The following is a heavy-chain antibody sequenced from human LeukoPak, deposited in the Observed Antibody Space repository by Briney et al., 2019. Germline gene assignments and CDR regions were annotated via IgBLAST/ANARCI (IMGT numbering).Heavy chain of an antibody. CDR3: ARSGSYPSWFDP. D-gene: IGHD1-26*01. V-gene: IGHV3-33*08. CDR2: IRYDGSNK. CDR1: GFSFSKYA. J-gene: IGHJ5*02. Sequence: GGSLRLSCGSSGFSFSKYALHWVRQAPGKGLEWVAFIRYDGSNKYYADSVKGRFTISRDNAKNSLYLQMNSLRAEDTAVYYCARSGSYPSWFDPWGQGTLVTVSS.